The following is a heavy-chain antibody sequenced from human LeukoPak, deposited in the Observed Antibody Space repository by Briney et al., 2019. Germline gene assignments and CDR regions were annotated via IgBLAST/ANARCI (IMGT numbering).Heavy chain of an antibody. CDR3: ARDFPRGIKETSD. J-gene: IGHJ4*02. CDR1: GLTVSSNY. V-gene: IGHV3-66*02. D-gene: IGHD2/OR15-2a*01. Sequence: GGSLRLSCAASGLTVSSNYMSWVRQAPGKGLEWVSVIYSGGSTYYADSVKGRFTISRDNSKNTLYLQMNSLRAEDTAVYYCARDFPRGIKETSDWGQGTLVTVSS. CDR2: IYSGGST.